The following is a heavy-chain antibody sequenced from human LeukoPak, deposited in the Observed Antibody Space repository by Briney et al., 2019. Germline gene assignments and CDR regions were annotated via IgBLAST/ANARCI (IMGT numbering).Heavy chain of an antibody. CDR1: GFTVSSNY. D-gene: IGHD6-13*01. CDR3: TTDLSSSWYIYYYYYMDV. J-gene: IGHJ6*03. V-gene: IGHV3-53*01. Sequence: GGSLRLSCAASGFTVSSNYMSWVRQAPGKGLEWVSVIYSGGSTYYADSVKGRFTISRDNSKNTLYLQMNSLRAKDTAVYYCTTDLSSSWYIYYYYYMDVWGKGTTVTVSS. CDR2: IYSGGST.